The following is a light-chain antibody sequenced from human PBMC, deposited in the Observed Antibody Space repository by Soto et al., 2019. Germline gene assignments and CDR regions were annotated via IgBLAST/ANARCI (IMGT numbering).Light chain of an antibody. V-gene: IGKV3-11*01. CDR3: QQRSSWPT. Sequence: EIVLTQSPATLSLSPGERATLSCRASESVSNYLAWYQQKPGQAPRLLIYDASDRATGIPARFSGSGSGTDFTLTISSREPEDFAVYYCQQRSSWPTFGGGTKVEIK. J-gene: IGKJ4*01. CDR2: DAS. CDR1: ESVSNY.